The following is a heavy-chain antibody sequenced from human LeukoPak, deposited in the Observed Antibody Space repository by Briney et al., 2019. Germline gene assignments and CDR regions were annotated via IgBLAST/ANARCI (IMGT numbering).Heavy chain of an antibody. Sequence: PGGSLRLSCAASGFTFSSHAMSWVRQAPGKGLEWVSAISGSGGSTYYADSVKGRFTISRDNSKNTLYLQMNSLRAEDTAVYYCAKGNYVGYYYYYMDVWGKGTTVTVSS. CDR1: GFTFSSHA. D-gene: IGHD4-11*01. V-gene: IGHV3-23*01. J-gene: IGHJ6*03. CDR2: ISGSGGST. CDR3: AKGNYVGYYYYYMDV.